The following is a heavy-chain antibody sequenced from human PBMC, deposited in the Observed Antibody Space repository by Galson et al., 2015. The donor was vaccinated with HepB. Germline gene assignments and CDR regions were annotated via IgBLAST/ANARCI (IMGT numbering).Heavy chain of an antibody. D-gene: IGHD2/OR15-2a*01. CDR2: IIPILGIA. CDR3: ARGSSFFYADHDGY. V-gene: IGHV1-69*02. J-gene: IGHJ4*02. CDR1: GGTFSSYT. Sequence: SVKVSCKASGGTFSSYTISWVRQAPGQGLEWMGRIIPILGIANYAQKFQGRVTITADKSTSTAYMELSSLRSEDTAVYYCARGSSFFYADHDGYWGQGTLVTVSS.